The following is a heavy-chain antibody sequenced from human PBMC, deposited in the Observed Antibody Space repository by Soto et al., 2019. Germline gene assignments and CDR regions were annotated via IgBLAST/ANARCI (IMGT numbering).Heavy chain of an antibody. Sequence: SETLSLTCTVSGDSISSYSWSWIRQPPGKGLEWIGNIYYSASTNYSPSLKSRVTISVDTSKNQFSLNLSSVTAADTAVYYCARHLPYCGGDCYSLDYWGQGTLVTVSS. D-gene: IGHD2-21*02. CDR1: GDSISSYS. CDR2: IYYSAST. CDR3: ARHLPYCGGDCYSLDY. V-gene: IGHV4-59*08. J-gene: IGHJ4*02.